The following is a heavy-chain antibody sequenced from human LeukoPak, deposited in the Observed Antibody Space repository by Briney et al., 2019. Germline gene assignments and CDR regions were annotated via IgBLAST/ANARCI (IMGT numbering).Heavy chain of an antibody. CDR1: GFIFRNYW. CDR3: AREPKLKRWFDN. D-gene: IGHD5-24*01. V-gene: IGHV3-7*01. Sequence: GGSLRLSCTTSGFIFRNYWMTWVRQAPGKGLEWVASITHDGSDKYYVDSVKGRFIISRDNGENSLYLQMNSLRAEDTAVYYCAREPKLKRWFDNWGQGTLVTVSS. J-gene: IGHJ4*02. CDR2: ITHDGSDK.